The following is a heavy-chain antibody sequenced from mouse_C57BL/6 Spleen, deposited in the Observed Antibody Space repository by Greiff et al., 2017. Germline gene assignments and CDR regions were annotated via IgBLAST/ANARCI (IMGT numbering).Heavy chain of an antibody. CDR3: TRGTGSRGWYFDV. CDR1: GYTFTDYE. J-gene: IGHJ1*03. CDR2: IDPETGGT. V-gene: IGHV1-15*01. D-gene: IGHD1-1*01. Sequence: QVQLQQSGAELVRPGASVTLSCKASGYTFTDYEMHWVKQTPVHGLEWIGAIDPETGGTAYNQKFKGKAILTADKSSSTAYMELRSLTSEDAAVYYCTRGTGSRGWYFDVWGTGTTVTVSS.